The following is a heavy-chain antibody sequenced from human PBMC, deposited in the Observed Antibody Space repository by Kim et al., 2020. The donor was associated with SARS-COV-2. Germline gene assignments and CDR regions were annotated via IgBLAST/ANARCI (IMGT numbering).Heavy chain of an antibody. J-gene: IGHJ4*02. CDR3: ARDSIGDSLYDS. D-gene: IGHD4-17*01. V-gene: IGHV3-33*01. Sequence: SYAGSVKCRLTISRDNSKKTQYMHMNSLRAEDTAVYYCARDSIGDSLYDSWGQGTLVTVSS.